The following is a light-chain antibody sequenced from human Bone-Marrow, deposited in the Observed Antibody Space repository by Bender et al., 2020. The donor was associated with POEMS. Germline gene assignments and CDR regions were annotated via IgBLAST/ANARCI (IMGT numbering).Light chain of an antibody. CDR2: DVS. J-gene: IGLJ2*01. CDR3: QSSDNVRGSEI. V-gene: IGLV2-8*01. CDR1: SSDVGGYNY. Sequence: QSALTQPPSASGSPGQSVTISCTGTSSDVGGYNYVSWYQQHPGKAPKLMIYDVSKRPSEVPNRFSGSKSGNTASLSITGLQAEDEGDYYCQSSDNVRGSEIFGGGTKVTVL.